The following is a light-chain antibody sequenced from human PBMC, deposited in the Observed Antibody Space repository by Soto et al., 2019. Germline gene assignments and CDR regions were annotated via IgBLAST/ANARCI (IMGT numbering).Light chain of an antibody. CDR1: QGVSSNY. V-gene: IGKV3-20*01. Sequence: ETVLTQSPGTLSLSPGERATLSCRASQGVSSNYLVWYQQKPGQAPRLLISGVSTRATGIPDRFSGSGSGTDFTLTISRLEPEDVEVYYCQQYAPSPAITFGQGTRLEIK. CDR3: QQYAPSPAIT. J-gene: IGKJ5*01. CDR2: GVS.